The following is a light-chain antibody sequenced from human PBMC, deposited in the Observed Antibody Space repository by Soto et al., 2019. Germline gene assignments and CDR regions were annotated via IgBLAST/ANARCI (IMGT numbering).Light chain of an antibody. J-gene: IGKJ3*01. CDR1: QHISSW. CDR3: QQANTYPST. CDR2: AAS. V-gene: IGKV1-12*02. Sequence: DIQMTQSPSSVSASVGDRVTFTCRASQHISSWLAWYQQKSWKAPKLLIAAASILQSGVPSRFSGSGYGTDFTLTISSLQPEDFATYFCQQANTYPSTFGPGTRLEIK.